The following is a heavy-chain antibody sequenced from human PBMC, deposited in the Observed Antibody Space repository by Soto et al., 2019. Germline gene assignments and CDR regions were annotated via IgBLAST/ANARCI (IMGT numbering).Heavy chain of an antibody. CDR1: GFIFRSFW. D-gene: IGHD3-10*01. J-gene: IGHJ4*02. V-gene: IGHV3-7*02. CDR2: MNQDGTER. Sequence: EVQVVESGGGLVQPGESLRLSCTGSGFIFRSFWMSWVRQSPGRGLEWVANMNQDGTERYYVDSVKGRFTISRDNAKNSWYLQMNGLRVEDTAVYYCVPGPLARGLTFVTDLGQGTLVTVSA. CDR3: VPGPLARGLTFVTD.